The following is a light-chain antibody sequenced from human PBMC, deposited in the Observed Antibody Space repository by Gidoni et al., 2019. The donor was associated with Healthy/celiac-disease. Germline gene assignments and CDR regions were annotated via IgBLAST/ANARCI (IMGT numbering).Light chain of an antibody. CDR2: EAS. CDR3: QQYNSYLYT. J-gene: IGKJ2*01. V-gene: IGKV1-5*01. Sequence: DIHMTPCPSTLSASVGDRVTTTCRASQSISSWLAWYQQKPGKAPKLLIYEASSFESGVPSRFSGSGSGTEFTLTISSLQPDDFATYYCQQYNSYLYTFGQGTKLEIK. CDR1: QSISSW.